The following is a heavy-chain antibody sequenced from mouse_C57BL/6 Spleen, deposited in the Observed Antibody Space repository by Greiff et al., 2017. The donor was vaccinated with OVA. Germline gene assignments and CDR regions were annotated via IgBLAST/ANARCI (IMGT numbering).Heavy chain of an antibody. V-gene: IGHV1-55*01. D-gene: IGHD1-1*01. CDR1: GYTFTSYW. J-gene: IGHJ2*01. CDR3: ASYTVVAYYFDY. Sequence: QVQLKQPGAELVKPGASVKMSCKASGYTFTSYWITWVKQRPGQGLEWIGDIYPGSGSTNYNEKFKSKATLTVDPSSSTAYMQLSSLTSEDSAVYYCASYTVVAYYFDYWGQGTTLTVSS. CDR2: IYPGSGST.